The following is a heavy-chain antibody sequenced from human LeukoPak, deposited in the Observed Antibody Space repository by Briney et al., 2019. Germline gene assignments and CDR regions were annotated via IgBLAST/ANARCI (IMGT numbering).Heavy chain of an antibody. D-gene: IGHD2-15*01. V-gene: IGHV3-7*01. CDR1: GFAFSSYW. CDR3: GRFGYVSAVDT. Sequence: PGGSLRLSCGASGFAFSSYWMTWLRQAPGNGLEFVANIEPAGSATYYADSVKGRFTISRDNTKNLLYLQMNSLTAEDSAVYHCGRFGYVSAVDTWGQGALVTVSS. J-gene: IGHJ5*02. CDR2: IEPAGSAT.